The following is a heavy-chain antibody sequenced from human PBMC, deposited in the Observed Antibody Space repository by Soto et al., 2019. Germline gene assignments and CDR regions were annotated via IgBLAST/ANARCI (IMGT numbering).Heavy chain of an antibody. CDR1: GYTFTSYA. Sequence: GASVKVSCKASGYTFTSYAMHWVRQAPGQRLEWMGWINAGNGNTKYSQRFQGRVTITRDTSASTAYMELSSLRSEDTAVYYCARDRDRYSSSSVWFDPWGQGTLVTVSS. D-gene: IGHD6-6*01. CDR3: ARDRDRYSSSSVWFDP. J-gene: IGHJ5*02. CDR2: INAGNGNT. V-gene: IGHV1-3*01.